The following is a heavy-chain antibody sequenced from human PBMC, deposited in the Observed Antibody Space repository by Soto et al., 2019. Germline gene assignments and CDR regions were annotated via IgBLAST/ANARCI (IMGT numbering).Heavy chain of an antibody. CDR1: GYTFTSYG. CDR2: ISTFNSHT. Sequence: QVQLLQSGAEVKKPGASVKVSCKASGYTFTSYGISWVRQAPGQGLEWMGWISTFNSHTDYAQKVQGRVAMTTDRSTGTAYMELRSLRSDYTAVYYWARGPLDYPIPDFDYWGQGTLVTVSS. CDR3: ARGPLDYPIPDFDY. V-gene: IGHV1-18*01. D-gene: IGHD2-8*01. J-gene: IGHJ4*02.